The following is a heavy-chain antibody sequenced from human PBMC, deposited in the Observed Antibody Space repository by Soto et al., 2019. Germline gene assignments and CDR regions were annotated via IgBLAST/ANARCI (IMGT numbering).Heavy chain of an antibody. Sequence: GGSLRLSCAASGFTFDDYAMHWVRQAPGKGLEWVSGISWNSGSIGYADSVKGRFTISRDNAKNSLYLQMNSLRAEDTAVYYCARRYKSAGWLETWGQGTLVTVSS. J-gene: IGHJ5*02. D-gene: IGHD1-20*01. CDR2: ISWNSGSI. CDR3: ARRYKSAGWLET. V-gene: IGHV3-9*01. CDR1: GFTFDDYA.